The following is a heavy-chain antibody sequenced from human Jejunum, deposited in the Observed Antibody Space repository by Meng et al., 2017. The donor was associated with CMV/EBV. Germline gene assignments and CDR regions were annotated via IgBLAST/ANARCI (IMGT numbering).Heavy chain of an antibody. D-gene: IGHD4/OR15-4a*01. J-gene: IGHJ5*02. CDR2: INAGYGNT. CDR3: AKGGASPPGNWFDA. CDR1: GYTFSRHA. Sequence: KASGYTFSRHALHWVRQATGQSLEWMGWINAGYGNTKYSQNFQDRVTITRDTSASTVYMELSRLRSEDTAVYYCAKGGASPPGNWFDAWGQGTLVTVSS. V-gene: IGHV1-3*01.